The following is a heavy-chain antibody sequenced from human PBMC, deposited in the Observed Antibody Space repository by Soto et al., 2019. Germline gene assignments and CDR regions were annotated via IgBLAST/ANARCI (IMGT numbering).Heavy chain of an antibody. CDR2: IKQDGSEK. CDR1: GFTFSSYW. J-gene: IGHJ6*03. CDR3: ARGIWNSEPGNYYYYMDV. V-gene: IGHV3-7*01. Sequence: GGSLRLSCAASGFTFSSYWMSWVRQAPGKGLEWVANIKQDGSEKYYVDSVKGRFTISRDNAKNSLYLQMNSLRAEDTAVYYCARGIWNSEPGNYYYYMDVWGKGTTVTVSS. D-gene: IGHD1-7*01.